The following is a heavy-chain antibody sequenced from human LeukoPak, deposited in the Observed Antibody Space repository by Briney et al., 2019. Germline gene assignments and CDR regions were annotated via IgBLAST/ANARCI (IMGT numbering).Heavy chain of an antibody. CDR2: ISGSGGST. D-gene: IGHD4-23*01. V-gene: IGHV3-23*01. Sequence: GGSLRLSCAASGFTFSSYAMSWVRQAPGKGLEWVSAISGSGGSTYYADSVKGRFTISRDNSKNTLHLQMNSLRAEDTAVYYCANYEAYGGNSGFDYWGQGTLVTVSS. CDR1: GFTFSSYA. CDR3: ANYEAYGGNSGFDY. J-gene: IGHJ4*02.